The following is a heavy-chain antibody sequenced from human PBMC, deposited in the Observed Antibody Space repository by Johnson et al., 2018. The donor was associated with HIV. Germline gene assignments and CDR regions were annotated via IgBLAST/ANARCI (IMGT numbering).Heavy chain of an antibody. Sequence: QVQLVESGGGVVQSGRSLRLSCAASGFTFSSYGMHWVRQAPAKGLEWVAVISYDGSDKDYADSVKGRFTISRDSSKNTLYLQMNILRAEDTAVYYCARTRQGAVDIWGQGTMVTVSS. J-gene: IGHJ3*02. CDR3: ARTRQGAVDI. CDR1: GFTFSSYG. CDR2: ISYDGSDK. V-gene: IGHV3-30*14.